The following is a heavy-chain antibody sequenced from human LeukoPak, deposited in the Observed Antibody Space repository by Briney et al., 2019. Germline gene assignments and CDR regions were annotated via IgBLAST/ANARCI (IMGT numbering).Heavy chain of an antibody. D-gene: IGHD6-13*01. CDR3: ARVPESRGYSSSWYGAPSGFDY. CDR1: GGSISSYY. CDR2: IYYSGST. V-gene: IGHV4-59*01. J-gene: IGHJ4*02. Sequence: SXXLSLTCTVSGGSISSYYWSWIRQPPGKGLEWIGYIYYSGSTNYNPSLKSRVTISVDTSKKQFSLKLSSVPAADTAVYYCARVPESRGYSSSWYGAPSGFDYWGQGTLVTVSS.